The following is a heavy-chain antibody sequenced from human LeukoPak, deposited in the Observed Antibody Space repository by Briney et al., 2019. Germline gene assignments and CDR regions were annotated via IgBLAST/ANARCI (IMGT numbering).Heavy chain of an antibody. CDR2: INHSGST. CDR3: ARDFDY. V-gene: IGHV4-34*01. Sequence: PSETLSLTCAVYGGSFSGYYWSWIRQPPGKGLEWIGEINHSGSTNYNPSLKSRVTISVDTSKNQFSLKLSSVTAADTAVYYCARDFDYWGQGTLVTVSS. CDR1: GGSFSGYY. J-gene: IGHJ4*02.